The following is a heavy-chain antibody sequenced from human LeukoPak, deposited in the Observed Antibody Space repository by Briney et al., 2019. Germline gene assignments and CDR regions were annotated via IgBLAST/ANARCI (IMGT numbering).Heavy chain of an antibody. CDR2: INHSGST. CDR3: ARDFDY. V-gene: IGHV4-34*01. Sequence: PSETLSLTCAVYGGSFSGYYWSWIRQPPGKGLEWIGEINHSGSTNYNPSLKSRVTISVDTSKNQFSLKLSSVTAADTAVYYCARDFDYWGQGTLVTVSS. CDR1: GGSFSGYY. J-gene: IGHJ4*02.